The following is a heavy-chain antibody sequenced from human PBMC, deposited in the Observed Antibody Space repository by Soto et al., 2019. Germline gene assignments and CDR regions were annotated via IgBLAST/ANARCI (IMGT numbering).Heavy chain of an antibody. CDR2: IYHSGST. V-gene: IGHV4-4*02. CDR3: ARSPDSSGYYPRRYYYGMDV. CDR1: GGSISSSNW. Sequence: PSKTLSLTCAVSGGSISSSNWWRWVRQPPGKELEWIGEIYHSGSTNYNPSLKSRVTISVDKSKNQFSLKLSSGTAADTAVYYCARSPDSSGYYPRRYYYGMDVWGQGTTDTVSS. D-gene: IGHD3-22*01. J-gene: IGHJ6*02.